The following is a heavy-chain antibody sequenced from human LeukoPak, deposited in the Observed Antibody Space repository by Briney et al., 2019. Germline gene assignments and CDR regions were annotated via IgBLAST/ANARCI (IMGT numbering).Heavy chain of an antibody. CDR1: GGSFSDYY. Sequence: XETLSLTCAVYGGSFSDYYWSWIRQPPGKGLEWIGEINHSGSTNYNPSLKSRVTISVDTSKNQFSLKLSSVTAADTAVYYCAEYVDIVAEVGYWGQGTLVTVSS. V-gene: IGHV4-34*01. CDR2: INHSGST. CDR3: AEYVDIVAEVGY. D-gene: IGHD5-12*01. J-gene: IGHJ4*02.